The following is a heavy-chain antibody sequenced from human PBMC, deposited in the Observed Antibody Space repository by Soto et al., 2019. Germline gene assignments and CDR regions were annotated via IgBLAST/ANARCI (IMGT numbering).Heavy chain of an antibody. Sequence: PSETLSLTCTVSGGSISSYYWSWIRQPPGKGLEWIGYIYYSGSTNYNPSLKSRVTISVDTSKNQFSLKLSSVTAADTAVYYCAKNSQDYDFWSGYHDYYYYYYMAVWGKGTTVTVSS. V-gene: IGHV4-59*01. CDR3: AKNSQDYDFWSGYHDYYYYYYMAV. CDR2: IYYSGST. CDR1: GGSISSYY. D-gene: IGHD3-3*01. J-gene: IGHJ6*03.